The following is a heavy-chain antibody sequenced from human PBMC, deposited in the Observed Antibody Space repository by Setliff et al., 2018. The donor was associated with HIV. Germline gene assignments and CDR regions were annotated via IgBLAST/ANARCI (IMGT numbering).Heavy chain of an antibody. D-gene: IGHD4-17*01. V-gene: IGHV4-38-2*01. J-gene: IGHJ4*02. CDR3: ARVYYGDLEY. CDR1: GYSISSGYY. Sequence: SETLSLTCAVSGYSISSGYYWGWIRQPPGKGLQWIGSIFHSGSTYYNPSLKSRVTFSVDTFKNQFSLKLSSVTAADTAVYFCARVYYGDLEYWGQGTLVTVSS. CDR2: IFHSGST.